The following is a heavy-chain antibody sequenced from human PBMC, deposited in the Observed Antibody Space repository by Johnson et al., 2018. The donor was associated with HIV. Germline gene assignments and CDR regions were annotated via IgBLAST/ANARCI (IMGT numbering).Heavy chain of an antibody. Sequence: VQLVESGGGLIQPGGSLRLSCAASGFTVSSNYMSWVRQAPGKGLEWVSVISGSGGSTYYADSVKGRFTISRDNSKNTLYLQMNSLKTEDTAVYYCTTAPSNWGNAFDIWGQGTMVTVSS. CDR3: TTAPSNWGNAFDI. J-gene: IGHJ3*02. CDR1: GFTVSSNY. D-gene: IGHD7-27*01. CDR2: ISGSGGST. V-gene: IGHV3-53*01.